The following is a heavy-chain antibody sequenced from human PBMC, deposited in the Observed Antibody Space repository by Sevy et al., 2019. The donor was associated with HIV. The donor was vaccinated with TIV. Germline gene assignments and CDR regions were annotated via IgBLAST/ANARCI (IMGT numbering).Heavy chain of an antibody. J-gene: IGHJ4*02. D-gene: IGHD6-19*01. CDR2: ISAYNGNT. V-gene: IGHV1-18*04. CDR1: GYTFTSYG. Sequence: ASVKVSCKASGYTFTSYGISWVRKAPGQGLEWMGWISAYNGNTNYAQKFQGRVTMTTDTSTNTAYMELRSLRSDDTAVYYCARDSGIAVVGSFDYWGQGTLVTVSS. CDR3: ARDSGIAVVGSFDY.